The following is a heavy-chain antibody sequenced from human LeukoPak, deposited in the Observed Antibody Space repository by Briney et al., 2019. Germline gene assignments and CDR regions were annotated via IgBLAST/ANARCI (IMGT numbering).Heavy chain of an antibody. CDR2: VKGDGSFT. CDR1: GFTFRNYW. CDR3: VRDGDDYNFDY. V-gene: IGHV3-74*01. Sequence: GGSLRLSCAASGFTFRNYWMHWVRQAPGKGQVWVSRVKGDGSFTDYADSVKGRFTISRDNAKNTLYLQMYSLRAEDTAAYYCVRDGDDYNFDYWGQGSLVTVSS. J-gene: IGHJ4*02. D-gene: IGHD5-24*01.